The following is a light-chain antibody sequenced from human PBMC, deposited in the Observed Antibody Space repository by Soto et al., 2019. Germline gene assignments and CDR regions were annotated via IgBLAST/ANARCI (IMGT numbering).Light chain of an antibody. J-gene: IGLJ1*01. Sequence: QSALTQPASVSGSPGQSITISCTGTSSDVGSYNLVSWYQHHPGKAPKVMIYEVSKRPSGDSNRFSGSKSGNTAPLTISGLQAEDEADYYCCSYAGSGAYVFGTGTKVTVL. CDR3: CSYAGSGAYV. CDR2: EVS. V-gene: IGLV2-23*02. CDR1: SSDVGSYNL.